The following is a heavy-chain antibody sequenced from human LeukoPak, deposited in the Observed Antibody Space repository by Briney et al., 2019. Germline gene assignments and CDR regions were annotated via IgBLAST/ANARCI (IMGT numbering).Heavy chain of an antibody. CDR2: ISGSGGST. J-gene: IGHJ4*02. V-gene: IGHV3-23*01. Sequence: AGGSLRLSCAASGFTFSSYAMSWVRQAPGKGLEWVSAISGSGGSTYYADSVKGRFTISRDNSKNTLYLQMNSLRAEDTAVYYCARGPPPSSYVSYYFDYWGQGTLVTVSS. D-gene: IGHD3-16*01. CDR3: ARGPPPSSYVSYYFDY. CDR1: GFTFSSYA.